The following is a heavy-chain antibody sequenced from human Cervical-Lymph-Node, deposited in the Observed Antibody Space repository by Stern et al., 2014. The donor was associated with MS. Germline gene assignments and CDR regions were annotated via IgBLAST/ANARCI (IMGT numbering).Heavy chain of an antibody. J-gene: IGHJ4*02. Sequence: VQLVESGAEVKKPGASVTVSCKGSGYRFIGYYLHWVRQAPGQRPEWMGWINPETGGPNYAQKFQGRVTMTRVTSINTAYMMLTRLTSDDTALYYCAIDDYVQGRPIWGQGALVTVSS. V-gene: IGHV1-2*02. CDR2: INPETGGP. CDR1: GYRFIGYY. CDR3: AIDDYVQGRPI. D-gene: IGHD3-10*02.